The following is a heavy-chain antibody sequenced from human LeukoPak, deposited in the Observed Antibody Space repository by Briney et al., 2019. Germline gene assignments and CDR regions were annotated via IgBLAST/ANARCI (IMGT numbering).Heavy chain of an antibody. V-gene: IGHV4-61*01. CDR3: ASARRGYYYYYMDV. Sequence: SETLSLTCTVSGGSISSGSYYWSWIRQPPGKGLEWIGYIYYSGSTNYNPSLKSRVTISVDTSKNQFSLKLSSVTAADTAVYYCASARRGYYYYYMDVWGKGATVTISS. CDR2: IYYSGST. J-gene: IGHJ6*03. CDR1: GGSISSGSYY.